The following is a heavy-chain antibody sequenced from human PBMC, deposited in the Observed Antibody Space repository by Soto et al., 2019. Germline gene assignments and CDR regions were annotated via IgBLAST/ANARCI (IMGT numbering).Heavy chain of an antibody. CDR2: INHSGST. CDR3: ARARLRYFDWYPFYYGMDV. CDR1: GGSFSGYY. Sequence: SETLSLTCAVYGGSFSGYYWSWIRQPPGKGLEWIGEINHSGSTNYNPSLKSRVTISVDTSKNQFSLKLSSVTAADTAVYYCARARLRYFDWYPFYYGMDVWGQGTTVTVSS. V-gene: IGHV4-34*01. J-gene: IGHJ6*02. D-gene: IGHD3-9*01.